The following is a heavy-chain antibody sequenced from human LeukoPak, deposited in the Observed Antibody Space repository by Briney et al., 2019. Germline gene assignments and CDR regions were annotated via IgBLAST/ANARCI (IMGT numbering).Heavy chain of an antibody. CDR2: INPSGGRT. CDR3: ARDQGSIVVVPAAIPGLDV. J-gene: IGHJ6*02. D-gene: IGHD2-2*01. V-gene: IGHV1-46*01. CDR1: GYTFTSYY. Sequence: ASVKVSCKASGYTFTSYYMHWVRQAPGQGLEWMGIINPSGGRTSNAQKFPGRVTMTRDTSTSTVYMELSSLRSEDTGVYYCARDQGSIVVVPAAIPGLDVWGQGTTVTVSS.